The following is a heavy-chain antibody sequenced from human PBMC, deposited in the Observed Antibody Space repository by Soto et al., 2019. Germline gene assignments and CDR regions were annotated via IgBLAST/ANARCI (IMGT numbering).Heavy chain of an antibody. CDR3: TRYASRDSSARGWFDP. V-gene: IGHV3-21*01. D-gene: IGHD6-13*01. CDR2: ISSNSAYI. J-gene: IGHJ5*02. Sequence: EVQLVESGGAMVKPGGSLRLSCAASGFTFRSFTMNWVRQAPGKGLEWVSTISSNSAYIYYTDALRGRFTITRDNANNALHLQLNSLRSENTAVYYGTRYASRDSSARGWFDPWGPGTLVTVSS. CDR1: GFTFRSFT.